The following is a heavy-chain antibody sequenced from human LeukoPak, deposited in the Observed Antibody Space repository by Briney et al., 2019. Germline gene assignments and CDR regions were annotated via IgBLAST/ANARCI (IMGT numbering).Heavy chain of an antibody. CDR2: TYYRSTWST. CDR1: GDSVSNNRAT. V-gene: IGHV6-1*01. J-gene: IGHJ4*02. Sequence: SQTLSLTCAISGDSVSNNRATWNWIRPSPSRGLEWLGRTYYRSTWSTNYTLSMRGRITINPDTSKNHFSLQLNSVTPEDTAVYYCARDLSGSFRFDSWGQGTLVTVSS. D-gene: IGHD2-15*01. CDR3: ARDLSGSFRFDS.